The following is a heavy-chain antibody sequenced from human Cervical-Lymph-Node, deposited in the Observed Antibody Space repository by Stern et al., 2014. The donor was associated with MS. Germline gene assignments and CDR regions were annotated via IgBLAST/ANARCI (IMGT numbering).Heavy chain of an antibody. CDR1: GYTFTGYY. CDR2: INSKSGGT. V-gene: IGHV1-2*02. J-gene: IGHJ4*02. CDR3: ARDLIGDGDLSLDN. Sequence: VQLVESGAEVKKPGASVKVSCKASGYTFTGYYIHWVRQAPGQGPEWMGWINSKSGGTNYAQSFQGSVTMTRDTSISTAYMELSGLRPDDTAVYYCARDLIGDGDLSLDNWGQGTLVTVSS. D-gene: IGHD3-10*01.